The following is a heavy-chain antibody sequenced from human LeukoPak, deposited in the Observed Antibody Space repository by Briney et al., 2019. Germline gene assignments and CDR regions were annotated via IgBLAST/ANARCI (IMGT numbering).Heavy chain of an antibody. CDR1: GFSLSDLY. CDR3: VRDFYESSGSTYYFDY. V-gene: IGHV3-72*01. CDR2: TRNKPNSYTT. Sequence: PGGSLRLSCAAYGFSLSDLYMDWVRPAPGKGLEWVGRTRNKPNSYTTEYAASVKGRFTISRDDSKNSLYLQMNSLKIEDTAVYYCVRDFYESSGSTYYFDYWGQGTLVTVSS. D-gene: IGHD3-22*01. J-gene: IGHJ4*02.